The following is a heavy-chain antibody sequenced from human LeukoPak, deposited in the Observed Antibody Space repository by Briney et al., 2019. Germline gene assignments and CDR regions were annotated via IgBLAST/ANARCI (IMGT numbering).Heavy chain of an antibody. CDR3: VCRIAARPD. J-gene: IGHJ4*02. Sequence: PGGSLRLSCAASGFTFSSYGMHWVRQAPGKGLEWVAVIWYDGSNKYYADSVKGRFTISRDNAKNSLYLQMNSLRAEDTAVYYCVCRIAARPDWGQGTLVTVSS. CDR2: IWYDGSNK. V-gene: IGHV3-33*01. CDR1: GFTFSSYG. D-gene: IGHD6-6*01.